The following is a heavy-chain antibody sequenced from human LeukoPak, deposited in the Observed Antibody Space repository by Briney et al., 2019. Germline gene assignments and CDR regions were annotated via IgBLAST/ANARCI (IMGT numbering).Heavy chain of an antibody. J-gene: IGHJ4*02. CDR3: ASLLGEATLFDY. D-gene: IGHD1-26*01. V-gene: IGHV3-7*01. Sequence: GGSLRLSCAASGFTFSSYGMHWVRQAPGKGLEWVANIKQDGSEKYYVDSVKGRFTISRDNAKNSLYLQVNSLKAEDTAMYYCASLLGEATLFDYWGQGTLVTVSS. CDR1: GFTFSSYG. CDR2: IKQDGSEK.